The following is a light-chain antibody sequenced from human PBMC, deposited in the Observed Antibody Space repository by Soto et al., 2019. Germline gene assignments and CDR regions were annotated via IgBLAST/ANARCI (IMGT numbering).Light chain of an antibody. CDR3: HQYNHWPRGYT. V-gene: IGKV3-15*01. Sequence: EIVMTQSPATLSVSPGERATLSCRAGQSVSDNLAWYQQRPGQAPRLLFYGASTRATGVPVRFSASGSGTEFTLTISSLQSEDFAVYYCHQYNHWPRGYTFGQGTKLEIK. CDR2: GAS. J-gene: IGKJ2*01. CDR1: QSVSDN.